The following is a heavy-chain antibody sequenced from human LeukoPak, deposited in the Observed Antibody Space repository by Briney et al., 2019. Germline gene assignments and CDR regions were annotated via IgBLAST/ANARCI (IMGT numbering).Heavy chain of an antibody. CDR2: INHSGST. J-gene: IGHJ6*03. CDR3: ARDGYNSGYYFYYMDV. D-gene: IGHD5-24*01. CDR1: GGSFSGYY. Sequence: SETLSLTCAVYGGSFSGYYWSWIRQPPGKGLEGIGEINHSGSTNYNPSLKSRVTIPVDTSKNQFSLKLSSVTAADTAVYFCARDGYNSGYYFYYMDVWGKGTTVTVSS. V-gene: IGHV4-34*01.